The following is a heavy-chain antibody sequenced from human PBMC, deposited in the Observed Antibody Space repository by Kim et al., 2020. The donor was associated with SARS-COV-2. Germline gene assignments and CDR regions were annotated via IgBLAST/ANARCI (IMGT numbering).Heavy chain of an antibody. CDR1: GYTFTGYY. CDR3: ARVWDPKDYGDYQYYYYYGMDV. J-gene: IGHJ6*02. V-gene: IGHV1-2*02. Sequence: ASVKVSCKASGYTFTGYYMHWVRQAPGQGLEWMGWINPNSGGTNYAQKFQGRVTMTRDTSISTAYMELSRLRSDDTAVYYCARVWDPKDYGDYQYYYYYGMDVRGQGTTVTVSS. CDR2: INPNSGGT. D-gene: IGHD4-17*01.